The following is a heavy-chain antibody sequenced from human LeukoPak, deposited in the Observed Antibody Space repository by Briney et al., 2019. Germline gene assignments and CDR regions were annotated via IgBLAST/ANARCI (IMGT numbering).Heavy chain of an antibody. CDR1: GGSINSYY. D-gene: IGHD2-15*01. V-gene: IGHV4-59*01. CDR3: ARVKGRDGLKGWFDP. CDR2: IYYSGST. Sequence: PSETLSLTCTVSGGSINSYYWRWIRQPPGEGREWIGYIYYSGSTNYNPSLTSRVTISVDTSKNQFSLKLSSVTAADTAVYYCARVKGRDGLKGWFDPWGQGTLVTVSS. J-gene: IGHJ5*02.